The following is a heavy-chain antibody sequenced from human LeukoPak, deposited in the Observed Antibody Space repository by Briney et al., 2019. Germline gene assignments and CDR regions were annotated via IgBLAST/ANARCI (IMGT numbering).Heavy chain of an antibody. CDR3: ARDPSYQLLYGGTGYYYMDV. J-gene: IGHJ6*03. Sequence: ASVKVSCKASGYTFTGYYMHWVRQAPGQGLEWMGWINPNSGGTNYAQKFQGRVTMTRDTSISTAYMELSRLRSDDTAVYYCARDPSYQLLYGGTGYYYMDVWGKGTTVTVSS. CDR1: GYTFTGYY. V-gene: IGHV1-2*02. CDR2: INPNSGGT. D-gene: IGHD2-2*02.